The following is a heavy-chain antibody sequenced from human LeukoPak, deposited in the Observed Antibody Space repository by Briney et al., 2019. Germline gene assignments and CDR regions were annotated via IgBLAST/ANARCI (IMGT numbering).Heavy chain of an antibody. CDR2: ISGGGETT. D-gene: IGHD6-6*01. J-gene: IGHJ4*02. V-gene: IGHV3-48*03. Sequence: GGSVRLSCAASGFTFRNYEMNWVRQASGKGLEWVSYISGGGETTYYADSVRGRFTISRDNAKNSLYLQVNSLRAEDTAVYYCAREPDTSSSDYFDYWGQGTLVTVSS. CDR3: AREPDTSSSDYFDY. CDR1: GFTFRNYE.